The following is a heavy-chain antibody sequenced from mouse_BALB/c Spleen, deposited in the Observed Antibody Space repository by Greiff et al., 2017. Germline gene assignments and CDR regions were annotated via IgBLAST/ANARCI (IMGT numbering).Heavy chain of an antibody. CDR3: ARGGYPRYFDV. CDR1: GFTFSSYA. Sequence: EVQLVESGGGLVKPGGSLKLSCAASGFTFSSYAMSWVRQTPEKRLEWVASISSGGSTYYPDSVKGRFTISRDNARNILYLQMSSLRSEDTAMYYCARGGYPRYFDVWGAGTTVTVSS. J-gene: IGHJ1*01. CDR2: ISSGGST. V-gene: IGHV5-6-5*01. D-gene: IGHD1-2*01.